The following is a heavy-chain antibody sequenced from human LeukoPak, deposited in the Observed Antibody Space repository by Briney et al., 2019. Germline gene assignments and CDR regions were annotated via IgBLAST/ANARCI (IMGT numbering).Heavy chain of an antibody. Sequence: SETLSLTCTVSGGSISSYYWSWIRQPPGKGLEWIGYIYYSGSTNYNPSLTSRVTISVDTSKNQFSLKLSSVTAADTAIYYCARDKTTPYYYYGMDFWGQGTTVTVSS. CDR3: ARDKTTPYYYYGMDF. CDR1: GGSISSYY. D-gene: IGHD1-7*01. J-gene: IGHJ6*02. V-gene: IGHV4-59*01. CDR2: IYYSGST.